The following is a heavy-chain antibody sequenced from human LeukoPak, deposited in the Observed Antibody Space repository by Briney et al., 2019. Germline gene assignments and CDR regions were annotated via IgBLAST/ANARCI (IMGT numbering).Heavy chain of an antibody. J-gene: IGHJ6*02. CDR3: ARDLVVVPADYYYGMDV. V-gene: IGHV1-46*01. CDR1: GYIFTSYY. Sequence: ASVKVSCKASGYIFTSYYMHWVRQAPGQGLEWMGIINPSGGSTSYAQKFQGRVTMTRDTSTSTVYMELSSLRSEDTAAYYCARDLVVVPADYYYGMDVWGQGTTVTVSS. D-gene: IGHD2-2*01. CDR2: INPSGGST.